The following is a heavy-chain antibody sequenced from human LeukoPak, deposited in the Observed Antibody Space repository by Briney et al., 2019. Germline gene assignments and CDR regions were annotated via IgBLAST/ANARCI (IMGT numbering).Heavy chain of an antibody. Sequence: ASVKVSCKVSGYALTELSMHWVRQAPGQGLEWMGIISPSGDTTSYAQKFQGRVTMTRDTSTRTVYLDLSSLRSEDTAVYYCARGRDYYAISGYHNWFDAWGQGTLVTVSS. CDR2: ISPSGDTT. CDR3: ARGRDYYAISGYHNWFDA. D-gene: IGHD3-22*01. CDR1: GYALTELS. V-gene: IGHV1-46*01. J-gene: IGHJ5*02.